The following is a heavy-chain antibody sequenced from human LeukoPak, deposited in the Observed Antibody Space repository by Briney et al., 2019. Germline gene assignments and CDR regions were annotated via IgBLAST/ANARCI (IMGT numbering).Heavy chain of an antibody. CDR1: GGSISSYY. V-gene: IGHV4-59*01. J-gene: IGHJ4*02. CDR3: GRSAWLQCRAFDY. D-gene: IGHD5-24*01. Sequence: SETLSLTCTVSGGSISSYYWSWIRQPPGKGLEWIGYIYYSGSTNYNPSLKSRVTISVETSKNQFSLKLDPVTAADTAVYCFGRSAWLQCRAFDYWGQGTLVTVSS. CDR2: IYYSGST.